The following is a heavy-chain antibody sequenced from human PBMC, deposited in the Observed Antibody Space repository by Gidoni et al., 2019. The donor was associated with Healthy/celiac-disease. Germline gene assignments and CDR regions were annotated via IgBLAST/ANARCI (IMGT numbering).Heavy chain of an antibody. CDR2: IIPIFGTA. Sequence: QVQLVQSGAEVKKPGSSVKVSCKASGGTFSSYAIRWVRQAPGQGLEWMGGIIPIFGTANYAQKFQGRVTITADKSTSTAYMELSSLRSEDTAVYYCATRSYMVRGVMTAIPEYFQHWGQGTLVTVSS. CDR3: ATRSYMVRGVMTAIPEYFQH. J-gene: IGHJ1*01. CDR1: GGTFSSYA. D-gene: IGHD3-10*01. V-gene: IGHV1-69*06.